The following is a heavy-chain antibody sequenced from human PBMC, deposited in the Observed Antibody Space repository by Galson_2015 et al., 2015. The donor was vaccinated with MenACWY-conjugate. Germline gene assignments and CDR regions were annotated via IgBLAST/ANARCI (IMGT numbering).Heavy chain of an antibody. J-gene: IGHJ2*01. CDR1: GYTFTSYY. CDR2: INPSGGST. Sequence: VKVSCKASGYTFTSYYMHWVRQAPGQGLEWMGIINPSGGSTGYAQKFQGRVTMTRDTSTSTVYMELSSLRSEDTAVYYCARTPYSSSSGWYFDLWGRGTLVTVSS. V-gene: IGHV1-46*01. D-gene: IGHD6-13*01. CDR3: ARTPYSSSSGWYFDL.